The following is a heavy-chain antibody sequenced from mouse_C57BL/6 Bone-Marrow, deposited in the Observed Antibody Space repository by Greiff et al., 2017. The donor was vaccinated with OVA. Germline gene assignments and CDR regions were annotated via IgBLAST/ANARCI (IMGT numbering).Heavy chain of an antibody. Sequence: QVQLQQSGAELARPGASVKLSCKASGYTFTSYGISWVKQRTGQGLEWIGEIYPRSGNTYYNAKFKGKATLTEDKSSSTSYMELRSLTSEDSAVYFCARFAYYYGSYYWGQGTTLTVSS. J-gene: IGHJ2*01. V-gene: IGHV1-81*01. CDR3: ARFAYYYGSYY. CDR2: IYPRSGNT. D-gene: IGHD1-1*01. CDR1: GYTFTSYG.